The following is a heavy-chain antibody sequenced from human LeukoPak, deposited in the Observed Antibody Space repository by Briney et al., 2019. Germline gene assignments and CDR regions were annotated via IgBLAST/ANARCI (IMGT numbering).Heavy chain of an antibody. CDR1: GGSISTYY. CDR2: ITYSGRT. D-gene: IGHD3-22*01. J-gene: IGHJ4*02. Sequence: PSETLSLTCTVSGGSISTYYWTWIRQPPGKGLEWIGYITYSGRTDYNPSLKSRVAISLDTSNNQFSLTLSSVTAADTAVYYCAKWGYYFDSSACVAPTDDSWGQGILVTVSS. V-gene: IGHV4-59*01. CDR3: AKWGYYFDSSACVAPTDDS.